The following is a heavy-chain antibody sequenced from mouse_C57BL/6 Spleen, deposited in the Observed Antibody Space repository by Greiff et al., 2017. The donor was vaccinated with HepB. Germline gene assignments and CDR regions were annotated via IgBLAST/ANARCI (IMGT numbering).Heavy chain of an antibody. J-gene: IGHJ2*01. V-gene: IGHV1-59*01. Sequence: QVQLKQPGAELVRPGTSVKLSCKASGYTFTSYWMHWVKQRPGQGLEWIGVIDPSDSYTNYNQKFKGKATLTVDTSSSTAYMQLSSLTSEDSAVYYCARGGITTVRGDYWGQGTTLTVSS. D-gene: IGHD1-1*01. CDR2: IDPSDSYT. CDR1: GYTFTSYW. CDR3: ARGGITTVRGDY.